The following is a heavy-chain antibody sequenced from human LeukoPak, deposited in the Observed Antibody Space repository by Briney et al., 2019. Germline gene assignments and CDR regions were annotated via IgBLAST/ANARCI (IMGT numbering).Heavy chain of an antibody. V-gene: IGHV4-30-4*01. CDR3: ARGMEYYYGMDV. D-gene: IGHD3-3*01. CDR1: GGSISSGDYF. Sequence: SQTLSLTCTVSGGSISSGDYFWNWIRQPPGKGLEWIGYIYYTGSTYYKPSLKSRITMSLDTSKSQFSLKLTSVTAADTAVYYCARGMEYYYGMDVWGQGTTVTVSS. J-gene: IGHJ6*02. CDR2: IYYTGST.